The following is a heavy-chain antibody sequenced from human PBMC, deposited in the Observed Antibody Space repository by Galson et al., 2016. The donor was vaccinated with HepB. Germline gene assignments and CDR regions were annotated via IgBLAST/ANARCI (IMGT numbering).Heavy chain of an antibody. V-gene: IGHV4-59*01. Sequence: ETLSLTCSVSGGPIDSYYWTWIQPPPGTGLEWIGFNYNNDNTNYNPSLKSRVTISLDTSARQFSLNLRSVTAADTAIYYCARFAELLGHFGMDVWGQGTTVIVSS. CDR1: GGPIDSYY. J-gene: IGHJ6*02. CDR2: NYNNDNT. D-gene: IGHD1-26*01. CDR3: ARFAELLGHFGMDV.